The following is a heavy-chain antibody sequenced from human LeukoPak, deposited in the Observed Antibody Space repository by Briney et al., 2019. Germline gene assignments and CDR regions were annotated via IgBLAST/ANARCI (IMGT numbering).Heavy chain of an antibody. CDR2: INPNSGGT. Sequence: ASVKVSCKASGSTFTDYYMHWVRQAPGQGPEWVVWINPNSGGTNYAQNFQGRITRTRDTSINSAYQEPSRLRSDDTAVYYGYKGIRGGRLFDYWGQGSLVTVSS. CDR3: YKGIRGGRLFDY. V-gene: IGHV1-2*02. D-gene: IGHD1-14*01. J-gene: IGHJ4*02. CDR1: GSTFTDYY.